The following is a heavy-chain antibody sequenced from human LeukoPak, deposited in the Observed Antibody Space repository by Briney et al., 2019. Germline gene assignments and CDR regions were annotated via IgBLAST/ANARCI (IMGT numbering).Heavy chain of an antibody. CDR3: ARDRLGFHY. V-gene: IGHV3-7*01. CDR1: GFTFSDYW. J-gene: IGHJ4*01. CDR2: IKEDGSDK. Sequence: PGGSLRLSCAASGFTFSDYWMSWIRQAPGKGLEWVANIKEDGSDKYYVDSVKGRFTISRDNAKNSLYFQMNSLRAEDTAVYYCARDRLGFHYWGQGTLLTVSS. D-gene: IGHD6-6*01.